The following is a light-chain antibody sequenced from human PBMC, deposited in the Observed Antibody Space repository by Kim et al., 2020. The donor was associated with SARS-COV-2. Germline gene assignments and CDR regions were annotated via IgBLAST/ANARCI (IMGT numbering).Light chain of an antibody. J-gene: IGLJ2*01. CDR2: LNSDGSH. Sequence: VKLTCTLSSGHSSYAIAWHQQQPEKGPRYLMKLNSDGSHSKGDGIPDRFSGSSSGAERYLTIPSLQSEDEADYYGQTWGTGIHVVFGGGTQLTVL. CDR3: QTWGTGIHVV. CDR1: SGHSSYA. V-gene: IGLV4-69*01.